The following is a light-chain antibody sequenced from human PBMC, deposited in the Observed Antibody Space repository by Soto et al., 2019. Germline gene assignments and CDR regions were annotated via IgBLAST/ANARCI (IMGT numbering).Light chain of an antibody. V-gene: IGLV1-40*01. Sequence: QSVLTQPPSVSGAPGQRVTISCTGCSSNIGAGYDVHWYQRLPGTAPKLLIYGNSNRPSGVPDRFSASKSGTSASLAITGLQAEDEADYFCQSYDSSLSGYVFGTGTKLTVL. CDR2: GNS. J-gene: IGLJ1*01. CDR3: QSYDSSLSGYV. CDR1: SSNIGAGYD.